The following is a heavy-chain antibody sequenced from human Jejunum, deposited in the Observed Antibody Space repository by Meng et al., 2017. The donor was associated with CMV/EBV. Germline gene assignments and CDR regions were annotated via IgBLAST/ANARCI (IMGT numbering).Heavy chain of an antibody. J-gene: IGHJ4*02. CDR2: ISYDGNDE. Sequence: ASLFTFRSYAMHWVRQAPGKGLEWVAAISYDGNDEFYADSVKGRFTVSRDNSKNTLYLQMNSLRGEDTALYYCAKGMTMVTSQIDNWGQGTLVTVSS. V-gene: IGHV3-30*18. CDR3: AKGMTMVTSQIDN. CDR1: LFTFRSYA. D-gene: IGHD4/OR15-4a*01.